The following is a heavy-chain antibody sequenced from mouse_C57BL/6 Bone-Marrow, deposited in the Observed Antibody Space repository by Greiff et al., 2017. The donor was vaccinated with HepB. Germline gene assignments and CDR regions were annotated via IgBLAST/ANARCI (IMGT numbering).Heavy chain of an antibody. J-gene: IGHJ3*01. CDR2: IRNKANGYTT. CDR3: VKAVSSGSSYTWFAY. CDR1: GFTFNDYQ. V-gene: IGHV7-4*01. D-gene: IGHD1-1*01. Sequence: EVKLVESGGGLVQPGASLRLSCAASGFTFNDYQMSWVRQAPGKAPEWLALIRNKANGYTTEYTASVKGRFTISRDNSQNILYLQMNTLRADDSATYYCVKAVSSGSSYTWFAYWGQGTLVTVSA.